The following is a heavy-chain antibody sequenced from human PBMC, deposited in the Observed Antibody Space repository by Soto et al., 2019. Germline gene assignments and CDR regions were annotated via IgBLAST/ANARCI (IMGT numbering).Heavy chain of an antibody. D-gene: IGHD6-13*01. CDR1: GFTFSSYG. Sequence: QVQLVESGGGVAQPGRSLRLSCAASGFTFSSYGMHWVRQAPGKGLEWVPVIWYAGSNKYYADSVKGRFTISRDNYKNSLYLQMNSLRAEDTAVYYCARSSVTAAFDYWGQGTLVTVSS. J-gene: IGHJ4*02. CDR2: IWYAGSNK. V-gene: IGHV3-33*01. CDR3: ARSSVTAAFDY.